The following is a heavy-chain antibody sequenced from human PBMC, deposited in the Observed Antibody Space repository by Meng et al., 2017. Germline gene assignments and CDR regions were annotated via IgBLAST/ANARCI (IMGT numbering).Heavy chain of an antibody. J-gene: IGHJ4*02. D-gene: IGHD6-19*01. Sequence: GELAEAGGGLIHPGGSLRLPCTASGFSVTTSYMSWVRQAPGKGLEWVSVIYSGGSTYYADSVKGRFSISRDNSKNTLYLQMNSLRAEDTAVYFCARDSSSGWYHNYWGQGTLVTVSS. V-gene: IGHV3-53*01. CDR3: ARDSSSGWYHNY. CDR1: GFSVTTSY. CDR2: IYSGGST.